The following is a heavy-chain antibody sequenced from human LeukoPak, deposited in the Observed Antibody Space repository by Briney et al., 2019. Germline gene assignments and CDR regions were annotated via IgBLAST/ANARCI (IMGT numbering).Heavy chain of an antibody. CDR1: GGSFSDDY. CDR2: INHSGTT. CDR3: ARDGYKYYYYYYMDV. D-gene: IGHD5-24*01. Sequence: SETLSLTCAVYGGSFSDDYWSWVRQPPGKGLEWIGEINHSGTTSYNTSLKSRVTISVDTSKNQFYLRLISVTAADTAVYYCARDGYKYYYYYYMDVWGKGTTVTISS. V-gene: IGHV4-34*01. J-gene: IGHJ6*03.